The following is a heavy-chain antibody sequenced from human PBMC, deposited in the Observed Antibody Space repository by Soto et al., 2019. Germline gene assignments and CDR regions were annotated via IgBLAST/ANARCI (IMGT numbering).Heavy chain of an antibody. V-gene: IGHV6-1*01. CDR3: ASYYYYYGMDV. Sequence: PSQTLSLTCAISGDSVSSNSAAWNWIRHSPSRGLEWLGRTYYRSKWYNDYAVSVKSRITINPDTSKHQFSLQLNSVTPEDTAVYYCASYYYYYGMDVWGQGTTVTVSS. CDR1: GDSVSSNSAA. J-gene: IGHJ6*02. CDR2: TYYRSKWYN.